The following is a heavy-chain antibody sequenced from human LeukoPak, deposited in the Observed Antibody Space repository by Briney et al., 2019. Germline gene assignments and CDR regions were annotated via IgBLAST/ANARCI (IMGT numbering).Heavy chain of an antibody. J-gene: IGHJ4*02. CDR1: GYTFTSYG. CDR2: ISAKNGDT. CDR3: ARDIAVTNFDY. D-gene: IGHD4-17*01. Sequence: ASVKVSCKASGYTFTSYGFSWVRQAPGQGLEWMGWISAKNGDTDYAQKFQDRVTLTTDTATNTAYMELKSLRSDDTAVYYCARDIAVTNFDYWGQGTLVTVSS. V-gene: IGHV1-18*01.